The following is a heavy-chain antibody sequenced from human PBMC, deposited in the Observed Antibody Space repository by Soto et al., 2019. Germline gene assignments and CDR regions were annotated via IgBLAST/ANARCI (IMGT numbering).Heavy chain of an antibody. D-gene: IGHD2-2*01. CDR1: GFTFSSYG. CDR2: IWYDGSNK. CDR3: ARTVVPAAIDYGMDV. J-gene: IGHJ6*02. Sequence: GSLRLSCAASGFTFSSYGVHWVRQAPGKGLEWVAVIWYDGSNKYYADSVKGRFTISRDNSKNTLYLQMNSLRAEDTAMYYCARTVVPAAIDYGMDVWGQGTTVTVSS. V-gene: IGHV3-33*01.